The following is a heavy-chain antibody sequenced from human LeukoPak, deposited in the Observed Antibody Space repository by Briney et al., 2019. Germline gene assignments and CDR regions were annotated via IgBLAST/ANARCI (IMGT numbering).Heavy chain of an antibody. Sequence: GGSLRLSCAASGFTFSTYWMSWVRQAPGKGLEWVANIKQEGNEKYYVDSVKGRFTISRDNAKNSLYLQMNGLRVEDTAVYYCARLGGTVTWDYWGQGTLVTVSS. CDR3: ARLGGTVTWDY. CDR2: IKQEGNEK. D-gene: IGHD4-17*01. J-gene: IGHJ4*02. CDR1: GFTFSTYW. V-gene: IGHV3-7*01.